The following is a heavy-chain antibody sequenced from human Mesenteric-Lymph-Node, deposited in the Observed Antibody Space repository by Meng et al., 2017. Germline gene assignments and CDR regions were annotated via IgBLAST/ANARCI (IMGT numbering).Heavy chain of an antibody. CDR3: GREPSFGEHDY. CDR2: ISYDGSNE. D-gene: IGHD3-10*01. CDR1: GFTFSRYT. Sequence: VQLVESGGGVGQPGRSLRLSCAASGFTFSRYTMHWVRQAPGKGPEWVTAISYDGSNEYYADSVKGRFTISRDNSKNTLYLQMNSLTPEDTAVYYCGREPSFGEHDYWGQGTLVTVSS. V-gene: IGHV3-30*01. J-gene: IGHJ4*02.